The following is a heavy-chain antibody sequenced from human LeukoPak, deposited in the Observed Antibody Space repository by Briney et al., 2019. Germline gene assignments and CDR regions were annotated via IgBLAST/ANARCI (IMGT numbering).Heavy chain of an antibody. V-gene: IGHV3-30-3*01. CDR1: GFIFANYA. D-gene: IGHD1-26*01. Sequence: PGGSLRLSCAASGFIFANYAMHWVRQAPGKGLEWVSLISYDGATSFYADSTKGRFTVSRDNSNNTLYLHLSGLKTEDTAIYYCARTSGREKNFDFWGQGTLVTVSP. CDR3: ARTSGREKNFDF. J-gene: IGHJ4*02. CDR2: ISYDGATS.